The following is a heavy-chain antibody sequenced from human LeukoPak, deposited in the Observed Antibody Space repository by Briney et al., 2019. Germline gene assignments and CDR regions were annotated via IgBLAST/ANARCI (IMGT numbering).Heavy chain of an antibody. CDR3: AKNHYDILTGYYPYFDY. D-gene: IGHD3-9*01. CDR1: GFTFSSFA. J-gene: IGHJ4*02. Sequence: PGGSLRLSCAASGFTFSSFAMSWVRQAPGKGLEWISAISGSGGSTYYADSVKGRFTISRDNSKNTLYLQMNSLRAEDTAVYYCAKNHYDILTGYYPYFDYWGQGTLVTVSS. CDR2: ISGSGGST. V-gene: IGHV3-23*01.